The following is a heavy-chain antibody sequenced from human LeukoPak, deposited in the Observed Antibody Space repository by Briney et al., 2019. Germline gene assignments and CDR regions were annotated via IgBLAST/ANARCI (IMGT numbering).Heavy chain of an antibody. J-gene: IGHJ4*02. D-gene: IGHD1-26*01. CDR1: GGSISSSSYY. CDR3: EREGDVLGATIDS. Sequence: PSETLSLTCTVSGGSISSSSYYWGWIRQPLGKGLEWIGSIYYSGSTYYNPSFKSRITISLDTSKNQFSLKLRSVTAADTAFYYCEREGDVLGATIDSWGQGTLVTVSS. CDR2: IYYSGST. V-gene: IGHV4-39*07.